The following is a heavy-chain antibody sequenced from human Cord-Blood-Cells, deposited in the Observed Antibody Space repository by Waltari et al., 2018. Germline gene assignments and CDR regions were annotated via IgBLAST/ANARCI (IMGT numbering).Heavy chain of an antibody. Sequence: QVQLQQWGAGLLKPSEPLSLPCAVYGGSFSGYSWSWIRQPPGKGLEWIGEINHSGSTNYNPSLKSRVTISVDTSKNQFSLKLSSVTAADTAVYYCARGRGYFDYWGQGTLVTVSS. CDR3: ARGRGYFDY. V-gene: IGHV4-34*01. J-gene: IGHJ4*02. CDR1: GGSFSGYS. CDR2: INHSGST.